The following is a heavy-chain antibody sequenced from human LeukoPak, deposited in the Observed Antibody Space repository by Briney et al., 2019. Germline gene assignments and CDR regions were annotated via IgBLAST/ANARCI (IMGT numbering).Heavy chain of an antibody. CDR3: AKLLAVTNSYYFNY. CDR2: MNPNSGNT. V-gene: IGHV1-8*01. J-gene: IGHJ4*02. CDR1: GYTFTSYD. Sequence: VASVKVSCKASGYTFTSYDINWVRQATGQGLEWMGWMNPNSGNTGYAQKFQGRVTMTRNTSISTAYMELSSLRSEDTAVYYCAKLLAVTNSYYFNYWGQGTLVTVSS. D-gene: IGHD6-19*01.